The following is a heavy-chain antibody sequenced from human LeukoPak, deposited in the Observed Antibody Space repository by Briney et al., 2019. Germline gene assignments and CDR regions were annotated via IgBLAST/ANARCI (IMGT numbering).Heavy chain of an antibody. Sequence: GRSLRLSCAASGFTFSDYAMHWVRQAPGKGLEWMAFISYDGSKKYYADSVKGRFTISRDNSKTTLFLQMDSLRTEDTAVYYCAKDFSTSWASFDYWGQGTLVTVSS. V-gene: IGHV3-30*04. CDR2: ISYDGSKK. CDR1: GFTFSDYA. D-gene: IGHD6-13*01. J-gene: IGHJ4*02. CDR3: AKDFSTSWASFDY.